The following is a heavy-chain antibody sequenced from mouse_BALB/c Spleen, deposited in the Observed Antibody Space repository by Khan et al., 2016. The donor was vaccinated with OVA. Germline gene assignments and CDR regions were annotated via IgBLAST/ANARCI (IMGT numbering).Heavy chain of an antibody. CDR2: ISTYYGDA. CDR1: GYTFTDFA. Sequence: QVQLKESGAELVRPGVSVKISCKGSGYTFTDFAMHWVKQSHAKSLEWIGVISTYYGDATNNQKFKGKATMTVDKSSSTAYMDLARLTSEDSAICYCVRGSGNARFAYWGQGTLVTVSA. D-gene: IGHD1-3*01. V-gene: IGHV1S137*01. J-gene: IGHJ3*01. CDR3: VRGSGNARFAY.